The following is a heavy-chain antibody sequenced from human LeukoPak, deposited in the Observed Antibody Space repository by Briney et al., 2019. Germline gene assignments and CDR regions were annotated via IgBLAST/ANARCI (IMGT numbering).Heavy chain of an antibody. Sequence: PSETLSLTCTVSGGSISSSSYYWGWIRQPPGKGLEWIGSIYYSGSTYYNPSLKSRVTISVDTSKNQFSLKLSSVTAADTAVYYCAGGEKYYDILTGPLDLAWGQGTLVTVSS. CDR1: GGSISSSSYY. V-gene: IGHV4-39*07. J-gene: IGHJ5*02. CDR2: IYYSGST. D-gene: IGHD3-9*01. CDR3: AGGEKYYDILTGPLDLA.